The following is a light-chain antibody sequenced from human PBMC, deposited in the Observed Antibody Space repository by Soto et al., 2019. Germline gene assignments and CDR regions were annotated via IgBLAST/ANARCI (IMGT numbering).Light chain of an antibody. CDR2: DNN. Sequence: QSVLTQPPSVSAAPGQKVTMSCSGSNSNIGSNYVSWYQQLPGTAPKLLIYDNNKRPSGIPDRFSGSKSGTSATLGITVLQTGDEADYYCGAWDDSLSAVFGGGTQLTVL. CDR3: GAWDDSLSAV. V-gene: IGLV1-51*01. CDR1: NSNIGSNY. J-gene: IGLJ3*02.